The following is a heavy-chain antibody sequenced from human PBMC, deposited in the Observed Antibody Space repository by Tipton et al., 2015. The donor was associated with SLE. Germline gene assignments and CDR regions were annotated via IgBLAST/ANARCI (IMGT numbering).Heavy chain of an antibody. V-gene: IGHV4-31*03. Sequence: TLSLTCTVSGGSISSSSYYWSWIRQHPGKGLEWIGYIYYSGSTYYNPSLKSRVTISVDTSKNQFSLKLSSVTAADTAVYYCARGIPYYYDSSGFDYWGQGTLVTVSS. CDR3: ARGIPYYYDSSGFDY. CDR1: GGSISSSSYY. CDR2: IYYSGST. D-gene: IGHD3-22*01. J-gene: IGHJ4*02.